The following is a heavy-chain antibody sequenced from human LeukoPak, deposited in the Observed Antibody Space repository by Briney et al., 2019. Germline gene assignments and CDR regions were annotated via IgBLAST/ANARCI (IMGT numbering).Heavy chain of an antibody. CDR1: GFTFSSYS. J-gene: IGHJ4*02. V-gene: IGHV3-21*01. Sequence: GGSLRLSCAASGFTFSSYSMNWVRQAPGKGLEWVSSISSSSSYIYYADSVKGRFTISRDNAKNSLYLQMNSLRAEDTAVYYCARVGAGYCSSTSCYGGGDFDYWGQGTLVTVSS. CDR2: ISSSSSYI. D-gene: IGHD2-2*03. CDR3: ARVGAGYCSSTSCYGGGDFDY.